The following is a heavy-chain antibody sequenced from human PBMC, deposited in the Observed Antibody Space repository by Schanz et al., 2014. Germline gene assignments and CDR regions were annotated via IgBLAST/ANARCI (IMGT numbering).Heavy chain of an antibody. D-gene: IGHD2-15*01. J-gene: IGHJ4*02. CDR1: GFTFSSYA. CDR2: IVGSGDST. Sequence: EVQLVESGGGLVQPGGSLRLSCAASGFTFSSYAMSWVRQAPGKGLEWVSHIVGSGDSTYFADSVKGRFTISRDNSNNTLFLQMNSLRAEDTAVYYCAKVREWWPYYFDYWGQGTLVTVSS. V-gene: IGHV3-23*04. CDR3: AKVREWWPYYFDY.